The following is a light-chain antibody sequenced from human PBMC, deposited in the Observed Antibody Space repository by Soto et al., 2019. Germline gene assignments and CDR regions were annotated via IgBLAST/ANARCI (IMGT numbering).Light chain of an antibody. V-gene: IGLV2-11*01. CDR2: DVS. CDR3: CSYAGSYTLV. CDR1: SSDVGDYIY. Sequence: QSALTQPRSVSGSPGQSVTLSCTGTSSDVGDYIYVSWYQQHPGKAPKLMIYDVSKRPSGVPDRFSGSKSGNTASLTISGLQAEDEADYSCCSYAGSYTLVFGGGTQLTVL. J-gene: IGLJ2*01.